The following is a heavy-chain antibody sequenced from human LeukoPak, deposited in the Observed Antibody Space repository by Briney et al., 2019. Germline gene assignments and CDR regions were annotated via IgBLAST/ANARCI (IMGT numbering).Heavy chain of an antibody. CDR1: GITLSNYG. J-gene: IGHJ4*02. Sequence: GGSLRLSCAVSGITLSNYGMSWVRQAPGKGLEWVAGISDSGGRTNYADSVKGRFTISRDNPKNTLYLQMNSLRAEDTAVYFCAKRRVVIRVILVGFHKEAYYFDSWGQGALVTVSS. CDR3: AKRRVVIRVILVGFHKEAYYFDS. D-gene: IGHD3-22*01. CDR2: ISDSGGRT. V-gene: IGHV3-23*01.